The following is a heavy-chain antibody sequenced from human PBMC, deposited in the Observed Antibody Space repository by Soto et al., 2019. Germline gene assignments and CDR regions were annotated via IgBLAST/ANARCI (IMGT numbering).Heavy chain of an antibody. Sequence: GGSLRLSCAASGFTFSSYAMSWVRQAPGKGLEWVSGISDSGYSTNSADYVQGRFTMSRDNSKNMLYLQMNSRRAEDTAIYYCAKEGGDGYRMALDCWGQGTLVTVSS. CDR2: ISDSGYST. D-gene: IGHD2-21*01. V-gene: IGHV3-23*01. CDR3: AKEGGDGYRMALDC. CDR1: GFTFSSYA. J-gene: IGHJ4*02.